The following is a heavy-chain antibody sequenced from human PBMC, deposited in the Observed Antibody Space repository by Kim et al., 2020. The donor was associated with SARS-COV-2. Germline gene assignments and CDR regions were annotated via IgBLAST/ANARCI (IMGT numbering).Heavy chain of an antibody. Sequence: GGSLRLSCSASGFTFGDWGMNWVRQAPGKGLEWVASITGGSQATHYADSVRGRFTISRDNAGESLFLRLTSLRADDTAVYYCARGLHCACCVWGHGSMVT. CDR3: ARGLHCACCV. D-gene: IGHD2-21*01. V-gene: IGHV3-48*01. CDR2: ITGGSQAT. J-gene: IGHJ3*01. CDR1: GFTFGDWG.